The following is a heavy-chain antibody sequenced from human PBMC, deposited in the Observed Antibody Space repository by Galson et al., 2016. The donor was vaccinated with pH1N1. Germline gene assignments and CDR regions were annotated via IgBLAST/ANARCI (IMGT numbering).Heavy chain of an antibody. V-gene: IGHV1-46*03. D-gene: IGHD7-27*01. Sequence: SVKVSCKASGYIFTRDYFHWVRQAPGQGLEWMGVIDPSNDGTTFAQKFQGLVTMTRDTSTSTVYMEVSGLKSDNTAVYYCIRDLGRLRDFWGQGTLVTVSS. CDR3: IRDLGRLRDF. CDR1: GYIFTRDY. CDR2: IDPSNDGT. J-gene: IGHJ4*02.